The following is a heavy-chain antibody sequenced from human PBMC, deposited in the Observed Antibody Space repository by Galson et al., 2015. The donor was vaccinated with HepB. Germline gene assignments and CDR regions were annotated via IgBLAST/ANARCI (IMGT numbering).Heavy chain of an antibody. CDR3: ARHLRGSASSSWFDP. Sequence: QSGAEVKKPGESLKISCKGSGYRFTNYWIGWVRQMPGKGLEWMGIIYPGDSDTRYSPSFQGQVTISADKSISTAYLQWSSLKASDAAMYYCARHLRGSASSSWFDPWGQGTLVTVSS. CDR2: IYPGDSDT. V-gene: IGHV5-51*01. J-gene: IGHJ5*02. D-gene: IGHD3-10*01. CDR1: GYRFTNYW.